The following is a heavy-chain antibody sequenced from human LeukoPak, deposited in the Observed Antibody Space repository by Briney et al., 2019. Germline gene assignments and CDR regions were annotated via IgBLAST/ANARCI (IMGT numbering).Heavy chain of an antibody. CDR2: INHSGST. V-gene: IGHV4-34*01. CDR3: ARGRRIPSGSDRSYYYYGMDV. Sequence: SETLSLTCAVYGGSFSGYYWSWIRQPPGKGLEWIGEINHSGSTNYNPSLKSRVTISVDTSKNQFSLKLSSVTAADTAVYYCARGRRIPSGSDRSYYYYGMDVWGQGTTVTVSS. J-gene: IGHJ6*02. CDR1: GGSFSGYY. D-gene: IGHD1-26*01.